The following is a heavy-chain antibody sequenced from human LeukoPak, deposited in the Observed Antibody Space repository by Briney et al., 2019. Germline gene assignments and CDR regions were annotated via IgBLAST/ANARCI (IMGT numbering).Heavy chain of an antibody. J-gene: IGHJ6*02. CDR3: ARDTRSGSSWYFWNSDYYYGMDV. V-gene: IGHV1-46*01. CDR2: INPSGGST. D-gene: IGHD6-13*01. Sequence: GASVKVSCKASGYTFTSYYMHWVRQAPGQGLEWMGIINPSGGSTSYAQKFQGRVTMTRDTSTNTVYMELSSLRSEDTAVYYCARDTRSGSSWYFWNSDYYYGMDVWGQGTTVTVSS. CDR1: GYTFTSYY.